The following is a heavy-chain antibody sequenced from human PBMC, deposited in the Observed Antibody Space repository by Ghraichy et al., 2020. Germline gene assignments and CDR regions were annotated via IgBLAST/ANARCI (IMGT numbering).Heavy chain of an antibody. CDR3: ARVAVEDCSGGSCSGDY. J-gene: IGHJ4*02. D-gene: IGHD2-15*01. V-gene: IGHV4-34*01. CDR1: GGSFSGYY. Sequence: ESLNISCAVYGGSFSGYYWSWIRQPPGKGLEWIGEINHSGSTNYNPSLKSRVTISVDTSKNQFSLKLSSVTAADTAVYYCARVAVEDCSGGSCSGDYWGQGTLVTVSS. CDR2: INHSGST.